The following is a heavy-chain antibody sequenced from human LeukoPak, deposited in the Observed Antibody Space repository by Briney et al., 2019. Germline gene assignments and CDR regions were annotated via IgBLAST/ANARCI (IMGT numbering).Heavy chain of an antibody. Sequence: PLETLSLTCTVSGGSISSYYWSWIRQPPGKGLEWIGYIYSSGSTNYSPSLKSRVTISVDTSKNQFSLKLSSVTAADTAVYYCARVSVELSNWFDPWGQGTLVTVSS. CDR2: IYSSGST. CDR1: GGSISSYY. CDR3: ARVSVELSNWFDP. V-gene: IGHV4-59*08. J-gene: IGHJ5*02. D-gene: IGHD4-23*01.